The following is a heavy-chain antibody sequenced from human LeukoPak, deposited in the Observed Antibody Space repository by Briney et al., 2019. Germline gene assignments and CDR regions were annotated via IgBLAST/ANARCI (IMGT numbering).Heavy chain of an antibody. J-gene: IGHJ3*02. V-gene: IGHV1-2*02. CDR3: ARPIRGSYVEDAFDM. D-gene: IGHD1-26*01. CDR1: RYTVSDYY. Sequence: ASVNDSCKTSRYTVSDYYLHWVRQAPGQGREWMGWINPSSGGTKYVQKFQSRVTMTRDTSMSPGYMELSRLRSDDTAVYYCARPIRGSYVEDAFDMWGQGTMVTVSA. CDR2: INPSSGGT.